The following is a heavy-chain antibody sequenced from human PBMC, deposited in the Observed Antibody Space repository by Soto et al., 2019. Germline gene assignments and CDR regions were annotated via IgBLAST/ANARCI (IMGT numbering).Heavy chain of an antibody. Sequence: QVQLVQSGSEVKKPGSSVKVSCKASGGTFSSLNWVLQAPGQGLEWMGGIIPIFGRGDPAQKFQGRVTITADESTSTAYLELTSLRSDDTAVYYCASKHHSGSNFDSWGEGTLVTVSS. CDR3: ASKHHSGSNFDS. CDR1: GGTFSSL. V-gene: IGHV1-69*01. D-gene: IGHD1-26*01. CDR2: IIPIFGRG. J-gene: IGHJ4*02.